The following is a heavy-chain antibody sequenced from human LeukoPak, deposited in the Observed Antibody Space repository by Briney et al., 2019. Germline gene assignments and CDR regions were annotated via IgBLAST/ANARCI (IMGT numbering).Heavy chain of an antibody. V-gene: IGHV4-59*08. Sequence: PETLSLTCTVSGGSISSYYWSWIRQPPGKGLEWIGYIYYSGSTNYNPSLKSRVTISVDTSKNQFSLKLSSVTAADTAVYYCARHGVRGIVVVPAATANYYYGMDVWGQGTTVTVSS. D-gene: IGHD2-2*01. CDR2: IYYSGST. CDR3: ARHGVRGIVVVPAATANYYYGMDV. CDR1: GGSISSYY. J-gene: IGHJ6*02.